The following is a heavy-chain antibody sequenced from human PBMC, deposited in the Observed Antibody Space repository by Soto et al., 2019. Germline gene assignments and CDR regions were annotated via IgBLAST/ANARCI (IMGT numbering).Heavy chain of an antibody. CDR1: GASFTDGSLF. J-gene: IGHJ5*02. CDR3: ATAPETSSPAGYYVNWFDP. Sequence: SETLSLTCTVSGASFTDGSLFWGWIRQSPGKGVEWIASTYIGGMTYYNPSLRSRVTISVDTSKSQFSLRLNSVTAADTAVYYCATAPETSSPAGYYVNWFDPRGHGTLVTVSS. V-gene: IGHV4-39*01. D-gene: IGHD3-22*01. CDR2: TYIGGMT.